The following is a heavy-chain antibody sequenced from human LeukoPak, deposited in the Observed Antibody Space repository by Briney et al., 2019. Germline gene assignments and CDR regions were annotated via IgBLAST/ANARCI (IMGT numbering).Heavy chain of an antibody. CDR2: INHSGST. J-gene: IGHJ5*02. V-gene: IGHV4-34*01. Sequence: SETLSLTCAVYGGSFSGYYWSWIRQPPGKGLEWIGEINHSGSTNYNPSLKSRVTISVGTSKNQFSLKLSSVTAADTAVYYCARRTYYYGSGSYPPPNWFDPWGQGTLVTVSS. D-gene: IGHD3-10*01. CDR1: GGSFSGYY. CDR3: ARRTYYYGSGSYPPPNWFDP.